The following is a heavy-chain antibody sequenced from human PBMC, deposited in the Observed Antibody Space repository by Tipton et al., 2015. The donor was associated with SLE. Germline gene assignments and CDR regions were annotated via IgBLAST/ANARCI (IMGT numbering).Heavy chain of an antibody. CDR3: AKDPTMVQGVIMGGEFDY. CDR1: GFNFDDYA. CDR2: ISWDSGSL. D-gene: IGHD3-10*01. J-gene: IGHJ4*02. Sequence: SLRLSCAASGFNFDDYAMHWVRQGPGKGLEWVSGISWDSGSLDHADSVKGRFTISRDNAKNSLYLQMNSLRAEDTALYYCAKDPTMVQGVIMGGEFDYWGQGTLVTVSS. V-gene: IGHV3-9*01.